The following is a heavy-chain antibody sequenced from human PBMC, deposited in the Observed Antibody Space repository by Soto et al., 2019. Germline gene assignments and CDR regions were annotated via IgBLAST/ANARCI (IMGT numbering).Heavy chain of an antibody. CDR2: IYYRGST. Sequence: PSETLSLTCTVSGGSITSYYWSWIRQPPGKGLEWIGYIYYRGSTNYNPSLKSRVTISAGTSKNQFSLKLNSVTAADTAVYYCARYTGSLDYWGQGTLVTVSS. CDR1: GGSITSYY. CDR3: ARYTGSLDY. V-gene: IGHV4-59*01. J-gene: IGHJ4*02. D-gene: IGHD2-8*02.